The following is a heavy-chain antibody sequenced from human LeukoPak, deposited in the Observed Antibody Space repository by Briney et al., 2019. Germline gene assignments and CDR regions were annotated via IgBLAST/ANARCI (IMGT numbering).Heavy chain of an antibody. CDR3: AKDWEMAAAFDI. Sequence: GGSLRLSCAASGFTVSSYSMNWVRQAPGKGLEWVSYISSSSTTIYYADSVKGRFTISRDNSKNTLYLQMNSLRAEDTAVYYCAKDWEMAAAFDIWGQGTMVTVSS. J-gene: IGHJ3*02. CDR2: ISSSSTTI. CDR1: GFTVSSYS. V-gene: IGHV3-48*01. D-gene: IGHD5-24*01.